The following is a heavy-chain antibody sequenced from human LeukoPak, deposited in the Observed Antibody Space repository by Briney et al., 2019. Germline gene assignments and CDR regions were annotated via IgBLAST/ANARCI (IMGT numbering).Heavy chain of an antibody. J-gene: IGHJ6*04. CDR2: ISSSSSYI. V-gene: IGHV3-21*01. CDR1: GFTFSSYS. D-gene: IGHD3-16*02. CDR3: ARALDYVWGSYRYSFGPSDV. Sequence: KPGGSLRLSCAASGFTFSSYSMNWVRQAPGKGLEWVSSISSSSSYIYYADSVKGRFTISRDNAKNSLYLQMNSLRAEDTAVYYCARALDYVWGSYRYSFGPSDVWGKGATVTVSS.